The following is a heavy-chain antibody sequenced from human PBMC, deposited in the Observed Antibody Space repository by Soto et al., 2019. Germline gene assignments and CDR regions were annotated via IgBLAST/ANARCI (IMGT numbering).Heavy chain of an antibody. J-gene: IGHJ6*03. D-gene: IGHD6-13*01. CDR3: ARASGAAGYYYYYYMDV. V-gene: IGHV4-59*01. Sequence: SETLSLTCTVSGGSISSYYWSWIRQPPGKGLEWIGYIYYSGSTNYNPSLKSRVTISVDTSKNQFSLKLSSVTAADTAVYYCARASGAAGYYYYYYMDVWGKGTTVTVSS. CDR2: IYYSGST. CDR1: GGSISSYY.